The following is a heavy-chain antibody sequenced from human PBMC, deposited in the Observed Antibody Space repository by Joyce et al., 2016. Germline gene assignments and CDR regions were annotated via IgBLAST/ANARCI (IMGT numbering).Heavy chain of an antibody. Sequence: QVQLQESVPGLAKPSETLSLTCTVSGGSINTYYWSWIRQPPGKGLEWIGYISYRGHSNYAPSLKSRGTISIDHAKNQISLKVTSVTAADTAVYYCARDRNEGYCTSARCYYYYYYGMDVWGQGTTVTVSS. CDR2: ISYRGHS. J-gene: IGHJ6*02. CDR3: ARDRNEGYCTSARCYYYYYYGMDV. CDR1: GGSINTYY. V-gene: IGHV4-59*01. D-gene: IGHD2-2*01.